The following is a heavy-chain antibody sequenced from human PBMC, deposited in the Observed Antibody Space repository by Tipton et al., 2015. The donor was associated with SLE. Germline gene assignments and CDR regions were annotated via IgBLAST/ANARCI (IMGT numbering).Heavy chain of an antibody. Sequence: TLSLTCSVSGGSIRTYYWSWIRQTPGKGLEWIGYICYNGVSNYNPSLRSRVTISLDTSKNQFSLKLTSVTAADTAVYYCARTSGNFPFDYWGQGNLVTVSS. V-gene: IGHV4-59*08. CDR1: GGSIRTYY. D-gene: IGHD1-26*01. CDR3: ARTSGNFPFDY. J-gene: IGHJ4*02. CDR2: ICYNGVS.